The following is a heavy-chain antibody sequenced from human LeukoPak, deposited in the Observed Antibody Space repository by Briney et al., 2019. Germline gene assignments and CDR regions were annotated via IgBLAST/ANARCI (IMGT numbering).Heavy chain of an antibody. J-gene: IGHJ3*02. D-gene: IGHD6-13*01. V-gene: IGHV3-7*03. Sequence: GGSLRLSCAASGFTFSSYWMSWVRQAPGKGLEWVANIKQDGSEKYYVDSVKGRFTISRDNAKNSLYLQMNSLRAEDTAVYYCARGIARREPDAFDIWGQGTMVTVSS. CDR2: IKQDGSEK. CDR3: ARGIARREPDAFDI. CDR1: GFTFSSYW.